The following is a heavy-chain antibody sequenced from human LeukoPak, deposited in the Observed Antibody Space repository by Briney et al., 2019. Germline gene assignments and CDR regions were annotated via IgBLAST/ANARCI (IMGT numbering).Heavy chain of an antibody. CDR3: ASYYYGSGSYTY. CDR2: ISYDGSNK. V-gene: IGHV3-30*04. D-gene: IGHD3-10*01. J-gene: IGHJ4*02. Sequence: GGSLRLSCAASGFTFSSYAMHWVRQAPGKGLEWVAVISYDGSNKYYADSVKGRFTISRVNSKNTLYLQMNSLRAEDTAVYYCASYYYGSGSYTYWGQGTLVTVSS. CDR1: GFTFSSYA.